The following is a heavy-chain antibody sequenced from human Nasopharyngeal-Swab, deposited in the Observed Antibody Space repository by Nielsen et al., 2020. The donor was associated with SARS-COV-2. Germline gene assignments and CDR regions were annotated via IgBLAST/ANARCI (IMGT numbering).Heavy chain of an antibody. J-gene: IGHJ6*02. Sequence: GGSLRLSCAASGFTFSSYAMRWVRQAPGKGLEWVAVISYDGSNKYYADSVKGRFTISRDNSKNTLYLQMNSLRAEDTAVYYCAKAGGVAGEFYGMDVWGQGTTVTVSS. CDR2: ISYDGSNK. CDR3: AKAGGVAGEFYGMDV. CDR1: GFTFSSYA. D-gene: IGHD2-8*02. V-gene: IGHV3-30-3*01.